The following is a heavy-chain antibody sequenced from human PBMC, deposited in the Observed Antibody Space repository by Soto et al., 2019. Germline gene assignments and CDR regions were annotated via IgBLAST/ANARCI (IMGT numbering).Heavy chain of an antibody. CDR3: VHSEIEAAGPFDY. CDR2: IYWDDDK. V-gene: IGHV2-5*02. J-gene: IGHJ4*02. CDR1: GFSLSTSGVA. D-gene: IGHD6-13*01. Sequence: QITLKESGPTLVKPTQTLTLTCTFSGFSLSTSGVAVGWNRQPPGKAPEWLALIYWDDDKRYSPSLKSRVTITKATSRNQVVLTITNMDPVDTAIYYCVHSEIEAAGPFDYWGQGTLVTVSS.